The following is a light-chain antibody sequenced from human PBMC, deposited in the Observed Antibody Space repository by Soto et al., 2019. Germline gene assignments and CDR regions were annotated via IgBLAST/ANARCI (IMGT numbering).Light chain of an antibody. V-gene: IGKV3-11*01. Sequence: EIVLTQSPATLSLSPGERATLSCRASQSVSSYLAWYQQKPGQAPRLLIYDASNRATGIPARFSGSGSGTDFXXXXSSXXPEDFAVYYCQQRSNWPPLTFGGGTKVEIK. J-gene: IGKJ4*01. CDR2: DAS. CDR3: QQRSNWPPLT. CDR1: QSVSSY.